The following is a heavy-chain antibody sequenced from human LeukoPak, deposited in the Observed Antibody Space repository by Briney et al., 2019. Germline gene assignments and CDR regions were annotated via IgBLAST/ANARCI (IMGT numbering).Heavy chain of an antibody. D-gene: IGHD3-3*01. Sequence: GGSLRLSCAASGFTFSSYWMSWVRQAPGKGLEWVANIKQDGSEKYYVDSVKGRFTISRDNAKNSLYLQTNSLRAEDTAVYYCAREGFEGGYYDFWSGYTNDAFDIWGQGTMVTVSS. CDR1: GFTFSSYW. CDR3: AREGFEGGYYDFWSGYTNDAFDI. CDR2: IKQDGSEK. V-gene: IGHV3-7*01. J-gene: IGHJ3*02.